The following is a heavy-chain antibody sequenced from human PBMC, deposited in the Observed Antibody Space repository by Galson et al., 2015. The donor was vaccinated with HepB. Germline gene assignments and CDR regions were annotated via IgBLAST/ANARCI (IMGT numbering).Heavy chain of an antibody. D-gene: IGHD2-2*01. CDR3: ARDREVVPAAAPWFDP. J-gene: IGHJ5*02. V-gene: IGHV3-33*01. CDR1: GFTFSSYG. CDR2: IWYDGSNK. Sequence: SLRLSCAASGFTFSSYGMHWVRQAPGKGLEWVAVIWYDGSNKYYADSVKGRFTISRDNSKNTLYLQMNSLRAEDTAVYYCARDREVVPAAAPWFDPWGQGTLVTVSS.